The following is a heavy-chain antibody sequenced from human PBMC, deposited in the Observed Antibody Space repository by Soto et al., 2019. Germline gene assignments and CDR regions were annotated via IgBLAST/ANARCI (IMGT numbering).Heavy chain of an antibody. V-gene: IGHV1-3*01. CDR3: ARGLLSVVITASDY. CDR2: TNAGNGNK. J-gene: IGHJ4*02. CDR1: GYTFTSYV. D-gene: IGHD3-22*01. Sequence: ASVKVSCKASGYTFTSYVMHWVRQAPGQRLEWMGWTNAGNGNKKYSQKFQGRVTITRDTSASTAYMELSSLRSEDTAVYYCARGLLSVVITASDYWGQGTLVTVSS.